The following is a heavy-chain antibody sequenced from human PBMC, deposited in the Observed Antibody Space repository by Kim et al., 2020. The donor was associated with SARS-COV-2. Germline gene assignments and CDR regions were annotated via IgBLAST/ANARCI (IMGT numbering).Heavy chain of an antibody. CDR2: SKSKTDGGTT. J-gene: IGHJ4*02. V-gene: IGHV3-15*01. Sequence: GGSLRLSCAASGLTFSNDWMNWVRQAPGKGLEWVGRSKSKTDGGTTDYAAPVKGRFTISRDDSKNTLYLQMNSLKTEDTAVYYCRTMNSAFYYYDYCGQGTLVTVS. D-gene: IGHD1-26*01. CDR3: RTMNSAFYYYDY. CDR1: GLTFSNDW.